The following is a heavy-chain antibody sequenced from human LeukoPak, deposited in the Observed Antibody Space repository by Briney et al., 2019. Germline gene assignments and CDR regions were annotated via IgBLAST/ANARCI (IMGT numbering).Heavy chain of an antibody. Sequence: GASVKVSCKASGYTFTNYFMHWVRQAPGQGLEWMGMINPSDSSTKYAQKFQGRVTMTRDMATSTVYVEVSSLRSEDKAVYYCARDLSSDFDWSLDYWGQGTLVTVSS. CDR3: ARDLSSDFDWSLDY. CDR1: GYTFTNYF. D-gene: IGHD3-9*01. CDR2: INPSDSST. V-gene: IGHV1-46*01. J-gene: IGHJ4*02.